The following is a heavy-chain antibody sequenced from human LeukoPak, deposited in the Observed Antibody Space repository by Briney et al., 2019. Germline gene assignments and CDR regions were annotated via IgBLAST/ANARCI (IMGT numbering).Heavy chain of an antibody. CDR3: AASGDCSSTSCYTLPTPKRYNWFDP. Sequence: ASVKVSCKASGYTFTGYYMHWVRQAPGQGLEWMGWINPNSGGTNYAQKFQGRVTMTRDTSISTAYMELSRLRSDDTALYYCAASGDCSSTSCYTLPTPKRYNWFDPWGQGTLVTVSS. CDR1: GYTFTGYY. D-gene: IGHD2-2*02. V-gene: IGHV1-2*02. J-gene: IGHJ5*02. CDR2: INPNSGGT.